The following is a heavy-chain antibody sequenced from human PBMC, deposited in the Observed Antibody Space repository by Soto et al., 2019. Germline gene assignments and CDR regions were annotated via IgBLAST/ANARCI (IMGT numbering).Heavy chain of an antibody. CDR2: IYYSGST. CDR1: GGSISSGDYY. CDR3: ARVPGDGDGYYYYGMDV. Sequence: HVQLQESGPGLVKPSQTLSLTCTVSGGSISSGDYYWSWIRQPPGKGLEWIGYIYYSGSTYYNPSLKSRVTISVDTSKTQFSLELSSVTAADTAVYYCARVPGDGDGYYYYGMDVWGQGTTVTVSS. J-gene: IGHJ6*02. V-gene: IGHV4-30-4*01. D-gene: IGHD4-17*01.